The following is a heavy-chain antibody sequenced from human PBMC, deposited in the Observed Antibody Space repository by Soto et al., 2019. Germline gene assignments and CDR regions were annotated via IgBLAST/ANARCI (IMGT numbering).Heavy chain of an antibody. D-gene: IGHD6-19*01. J-gene: IGHJ4*02. CDR2: IYYSGST. CDR3: ARVSPSYSTGWYYFDY. Sequence: PSETLSLTCTVAGGSISSYYWSWIRQPPGKGLEWIGYIYYSGSTNYNPSLKSRVTISVDTPKNQVSLKVNSVTAADTAVYYCARVSPSYSTGWYYFDYWGQGTLVTVSS. CDR1: GGSISSYY. V-gene: IGHV4-59*01.